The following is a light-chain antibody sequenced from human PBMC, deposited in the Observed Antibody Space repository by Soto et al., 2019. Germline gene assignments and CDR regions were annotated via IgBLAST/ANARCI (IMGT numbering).Light chain of an antibody. CDR3: QQFNDYPLT. V-gene: IGKV1-9*01. CDR2: GAS. CDR1: QSINTY. J-gene: IGKJ4*01. Sequence: DIQMTQSPSSLSASVGDRVTITCRTSQSINTYLNWYQQKPGKPPKLLIYGASTLQSDVPSRFSGSGSGTEFTLTVSSLQAEDSATYYCQQFNDYPLTFGGGTKVDIK.